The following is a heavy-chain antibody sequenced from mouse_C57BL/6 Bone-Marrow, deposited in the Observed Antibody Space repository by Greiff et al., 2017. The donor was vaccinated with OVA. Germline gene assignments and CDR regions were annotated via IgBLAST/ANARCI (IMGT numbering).Heavy chain of an antibody. V-gene: IGHV1-9*01. D-gene: IGHD2-3*01. CDR1: GYTFTGYW. J-gene: IGHJ3*01. CDR2: ILPGSGST. CDR3: ARARGYSGAD. Sequence: VLRVESGAELMKPGASVKLSCKATGYTFTGYWIDWVKQRPGHGLEWIGEILPGSGSTNYTEKFKGKVTFSEDTSSNTAYMQRSSLTTEDSAINDCARARGYSGADWGQGTLVTVSA.